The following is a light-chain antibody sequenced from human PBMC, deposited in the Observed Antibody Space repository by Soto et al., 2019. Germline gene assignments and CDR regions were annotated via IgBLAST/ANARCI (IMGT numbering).Light chain of an antibody. CDR2: GAS. J-gene: IGKJ1*01. V-gene: IGKV1-6*01. CDR1: QGIRID. Sequence: IKLYQSPFALSASIGDRVTLTCLASQGIRIDLGWYQQKPGKAPKLLIYGASSLQNGVPSRFSGSGSGTDFTLTISSLQPEDFATYYCLQDYNYPWTFGQGTIVAI. CDR3: LQDYNYPWT.